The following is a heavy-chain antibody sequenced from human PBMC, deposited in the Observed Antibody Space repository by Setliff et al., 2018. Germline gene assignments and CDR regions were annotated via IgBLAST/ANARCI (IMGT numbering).Heavy chain of an antibody. CDR3: ARLTYYDFWGGYLYYYYYMDV. J-gene: IGHJ6*03. CDR2: INTNTGNP. CDR1: GYTFTSYA. V-gene: IGHV7-4-1*02. Sequence: ASVKVSCKASGYTFTSYAMNWVRQAPGQGLEWMGWINTNTGNPTYAQGFTGRFVFSLDTSVSTAYLQISSLKAEDTAVYYCARLTYYDFWGGYLYYYYYMDVWGKGTTVTVSS. D-gene: IGHD3-3*01.